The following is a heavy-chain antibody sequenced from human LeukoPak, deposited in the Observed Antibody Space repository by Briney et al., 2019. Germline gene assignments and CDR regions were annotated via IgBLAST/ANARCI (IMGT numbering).Heavy chain of an antibody. Sequence: PGGSLRLSCAASGFTFSSYAMGWVRQAPGKGLEWVSSINGSGNITHYADSVKGRFTISRDNSKNTLYLQMNSLRAEDTAVYYCAKDYGPGSWGQGTLVTVSS. D-gene: IGHD3-10*01. J-gene: IGHJ4*02. V-gene: IGHV3-23*01. CDR3: AKDYGPGS. CDR1: GFTFSSYA. CDR2: INGSGNIT.